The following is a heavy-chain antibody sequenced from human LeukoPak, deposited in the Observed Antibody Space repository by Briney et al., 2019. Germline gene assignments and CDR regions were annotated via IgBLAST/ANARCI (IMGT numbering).Heavy chain of an antibody. Sequence: PSETLSLTCAVYGGSLSGYYWSWIRQPPGKGLEWIGEINHSGSTNYNPSLKSRVTISVDTSKNQFSPKLSSVTAADTAVYYCARERSERWLQLTDAFDIWGQGTMVTVSS. CDR1: GGSLSGYY. CDR3: ARERSERWLQLTDAFDI. CDR2: INHSGST. V-gene: IGHV4-34*01. J-gene: IGHJ3*02. D-gene: IGHD5-24*01.